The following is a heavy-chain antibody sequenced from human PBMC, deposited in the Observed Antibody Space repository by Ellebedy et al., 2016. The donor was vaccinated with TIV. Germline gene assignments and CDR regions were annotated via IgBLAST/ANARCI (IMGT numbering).Heavy chain of an antibody. CDR3: ARGPYGGISVWYFDV. CDR1: GYTFTAFH. V-gene: IGHV1-2*02. D-gene: IGHD4-23*01. CDR2: VYPNSGDT. J-gene: IGHJ2*01. Sequence: ASVKVSCKTSGYTFTAFHIHWVRQAPGQGLEWMGWVYPNSGDTNYAQKFQGRVTMTRDTSISTAYMELSSLRSEDTAVYYCARGPYGGISVWYFDVWGRGTLVTVSS.